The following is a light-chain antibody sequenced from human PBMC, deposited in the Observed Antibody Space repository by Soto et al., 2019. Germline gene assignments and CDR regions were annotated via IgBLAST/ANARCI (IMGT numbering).Light chain of an antibody. CDR3: QLWDRNSGV. CDR1: NIGIKI. Sequence: SYELTQPVSVSVALGQTARITCGGNNIGIKIVHWYQHKPGQAPVLVIYGGSNRPSQVPERFSGSNSGNTATLTIRRAQAGDEADYYCQLWDRNSGVFVGGTQLTVL. V-gene: IGLV3-9*01. J-gene: IGLJ3*02. CDR2: GGS.